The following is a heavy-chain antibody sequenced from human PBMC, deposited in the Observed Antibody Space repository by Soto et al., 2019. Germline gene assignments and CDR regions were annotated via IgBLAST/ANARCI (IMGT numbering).Heavy chain of an antibody. CDR2: ISYDGSNK. CDR1: GFTFSSYA. Sequence: QVQLVESGGGGVQPGRSLRLSCAASGFTFSSYAMHWVRHAPRKGLWWVAVISYDGSNKYYADSVKGRFNISRDNSKTSLYLRIKSVRAEDTAVYYCARGDSSGWYGYFDYWGHRPLVTVAA. J-gene: IGHJ4*01. CDR3: ARGDSSGWYGYFDY. V-gene: IGHV3-30-3*01. D-gene: IGHD6-19*01.